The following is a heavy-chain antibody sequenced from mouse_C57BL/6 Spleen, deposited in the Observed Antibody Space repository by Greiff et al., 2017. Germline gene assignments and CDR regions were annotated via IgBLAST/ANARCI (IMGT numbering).Heavy chain of an antibody. J-gene: IGHJ3*01. CDR3: ARGDDYDGDVRWT. D-gene: IGHD2-4*01. CDR2: INPGSGGT. CDR1: GYAFTNYL. V-gene: IGHV1-54*01. Sequence: VKLMESGAELVRPGTSVKVSCKASGYAFTNYLIEWVKQRPGQGLEWIGVINPGSGGTNYNEKFKGKATLTADKSSSTAYMQLSSLTSEDSAVYFCARGDDYDGDVRWTWGQGTLVTVSA.